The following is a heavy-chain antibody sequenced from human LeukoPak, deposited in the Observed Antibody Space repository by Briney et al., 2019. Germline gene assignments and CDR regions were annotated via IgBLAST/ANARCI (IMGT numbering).Heavy chain of an antibody. CDR1: GGSISSGGYY. D-gene: IGHD2-2*02. V-gene: IGHV4-31*03. J-gene: IGHJ6*02. Sequence: SETLSLTCTVSGGSISSGGYYWSWIRQHPGKGLEWIGYIYDSGSTYYNPSLKSRVTISVDTSKNQFSLKLSSVTAADTAVYYCARGSGYCGSTSCYTRIYGMDVWGQGTTVTVSS. CDR2: IYDSGST. CDR3: ARGSGYCGSTSCYTRIYGMDV.